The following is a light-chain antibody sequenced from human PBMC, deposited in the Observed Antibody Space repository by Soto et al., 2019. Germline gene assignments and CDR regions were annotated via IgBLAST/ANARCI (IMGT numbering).Light chain of an antibody. J-gene: IGKJ1*01. V-gene: IGKV3-15*01. Sequence: EIVMTHSPATLSVSPGERATLSCRASQSVRNNLAWYQQKPGQAPRLLIYGASTRATGIPARFSGSGSGTEFTLTISSLQSEDFALYYCQHYNNWPPAWTFGQGTKVDIK. CDR3: QHYNNWPPAWT. CDR1: QSVRNN. CDR2: GAS.